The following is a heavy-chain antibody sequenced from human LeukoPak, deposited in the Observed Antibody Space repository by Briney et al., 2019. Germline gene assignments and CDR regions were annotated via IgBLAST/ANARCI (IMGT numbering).Heavy chain of an antibody. J-gene: IGHJ3*02. V-gene: IGHV3-21*01. Sequence: GGSLRLSCAASGFTFSSYSMNWVRQAPGKGLEWVSSISSSSSYIYYADSVKGRFTISRDNAKNSLYLQMNSLRAEDTAVYYCAREGRITGTDQDAFDIWGQGTMVTVSS. CDR3: AREGRITGTDQDAFDI. CDR2: ISSSSSYI. D-gene: IGHD1-20*01. CDR1: GFTFSSYS.